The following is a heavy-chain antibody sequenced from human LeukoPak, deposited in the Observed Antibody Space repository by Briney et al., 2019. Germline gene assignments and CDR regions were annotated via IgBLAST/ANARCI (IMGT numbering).Heavy chain of an antibody. Sequence: PGGSLRLSCTASGFTFGDYAMSWFRQAPGKGLEWVGFIRSKAYGGTTEYAASVKGRFTISRDDSKSIAYLQMNSLKTEVTAVYYCTRETPLGYCSGGSCHHSGYYYGMDVWGQGTTVTVSS. CDR1: GFTFGDYA. CDR3: TRETPLGYCSGGSCHHSGYYYGMDV. D-gene: IGHD2-15*01. V-gene: IGHV3-49*03. J-gene: IGHJ6*02. CDR2: IRSKAYGGTT.